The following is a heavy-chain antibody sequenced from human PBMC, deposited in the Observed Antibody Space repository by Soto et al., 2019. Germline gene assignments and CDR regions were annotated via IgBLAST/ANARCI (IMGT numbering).Heavy chain of an antibody. CDR3: ARYYDSSGYYYSPGRSDPELDY. D-gene: IGHD3-22*01. CDR1: GFTFSSYA. V-gene: IGHV3-23*01. Sequence: GGSLRLSCAASGFTFSSYAMSWVRQAPGKGLEWVSAISGSGGSTYYADSVKGRFTISRDNSKNTLYLQMNSLRADESAVYYCARYYDSSGYYYSPGRSDPELDYWGQGTLVTVSS. CDR2: ISGSGGST. J-gene: IGHJ4*02.